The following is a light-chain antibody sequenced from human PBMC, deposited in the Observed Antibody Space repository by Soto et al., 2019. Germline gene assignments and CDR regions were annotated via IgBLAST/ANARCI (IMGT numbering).Light chain of an antibody. CDR3: SSYTSSSTLGYVV. CDR1: SSDVGGYNY. Sequence: QSALTQPASVSGSPGQSITISCTGTSSDVGGYNYVSWYQQHPGKAPKLMIYDVSNRPSGVSNRFSGAKSGNTASLTISGIQAEDEADYYCSSYTSSSTLGYVVCGGGTKVTVL. V-gene: IGLV2-14*01. CDR2: DVS. J-gene: IGLJ2*01.